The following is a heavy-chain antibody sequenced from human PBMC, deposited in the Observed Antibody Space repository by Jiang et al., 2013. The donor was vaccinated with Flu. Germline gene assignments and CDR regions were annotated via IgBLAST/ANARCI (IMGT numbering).Heavy chain of an antibody. J-gene: IGHJ4*02. CDR3: ASTLDCTSTSCSPYYFDH. D-gene: IGHD2-2*01. V-gene: IGHV5-51*01. CDR2: IFPGASDT. Sequence: MGNIFPGASDTRYSPSFQGQVTLSADKSTSTAYLHFNNLRASDTAMYFCASTLDCTSTSCSPYYFDHWGQGTLVTVSS.